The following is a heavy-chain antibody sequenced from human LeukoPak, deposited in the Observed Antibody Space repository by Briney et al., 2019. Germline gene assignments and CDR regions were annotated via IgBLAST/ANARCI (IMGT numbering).Heavy chain of an antibody. CDR3: ARGYSSSWLRIDY. Sequence: SETLSLTCAVYGGSFSGYYWGWIRQPPGKGLEWIGEINHSGSTNYNPSLKSRVTISVDTSKNQFSLKLSSVTAADTAVYYCARGYSSSWLRIDYWGQGTLVTVSS. D-gene: IGHD6-13*01. CDR1: GGSFSGYY. V-gene: IGHV4-34*01. J-gene: IGHJ4*02. CDR2: INHSGST.